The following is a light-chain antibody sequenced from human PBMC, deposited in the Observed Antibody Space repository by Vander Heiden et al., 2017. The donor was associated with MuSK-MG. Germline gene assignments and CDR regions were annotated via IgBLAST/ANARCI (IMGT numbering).Light chain of an antibody. V-gene: IGKV3-20*01. CDR1: QSVTNSY. CDR2: GAS. J-gene: IGKJ5*01. Sequence: EIVLTQSPGALSLSPGERATLSCRASQSVTNSYLAWYQQKPGQAPSLLIYGASNRAPGIPDRFSGSGSETDFTLTITRLEPEDFAVYYCQQYSSSPTFGQGTQLEIK. CDR3: QQYSSSPT.